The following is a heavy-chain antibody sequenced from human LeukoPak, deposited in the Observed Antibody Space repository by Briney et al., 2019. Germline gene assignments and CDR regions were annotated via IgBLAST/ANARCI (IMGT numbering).Heavy chain of an antibody. V-gene: IGHV3-48*03. CDR2: IDFGGRII. J-gene: IGHJ4*02. CDR3: ARGIGLERRYFQFDY. D-gene: IGHD1-1*01. Sequence: GGSLRLACVASGFTVSSYEMNWVRQVPGKSLEWVSYIDFGGRIINYADHVKGRFTISRDNAENSVYLQMNRLRAEDTAVYYCARGIGLERRYFQFDYWGQGILVTVSS. CDR1: GFTVSSYE.